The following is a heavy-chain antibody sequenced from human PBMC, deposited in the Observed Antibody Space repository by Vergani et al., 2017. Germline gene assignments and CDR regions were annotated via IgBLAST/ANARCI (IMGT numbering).Heavy chain of an antibody. D-gene: IGHD3-22*01. CDR3: ARESHYYDSSGPDC. CDR1: GFTFSSSW. V-gene: IGHV3-7*01. CDR2: IKQDGSEK. J-gene: IGHJ4*02. Sequence: EVQLVESGGGLVQPGGSLRLSCAASGFTFSSSWMSWVRQAPGKGLEWVANIKQDGSEKYYVDSVKGRFTISRDNAKNSLYLQMNSLRAEDTAVYYCARESHYYDSSGPDCWGQGTLVTVSS.